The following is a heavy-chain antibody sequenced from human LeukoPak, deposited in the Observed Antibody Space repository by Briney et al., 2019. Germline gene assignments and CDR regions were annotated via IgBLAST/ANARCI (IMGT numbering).Heavy chain of an antibody. J-gene: IGHJ4*02. Sequence: GGSLGLSCAASGFTFSSYDMHWVRQPRGKGLGWVSAIGTAGDTYYPGSVKGRFTISRENAKNSLYLQMNSLRAGDTAVYYCVRGTGYSAYDYDFDYWGQGTLVTVSS. CDR3: VRGTGYSAYDYDFDY. D-gene: IGHD5-12*01. CDR2: IGTAGDT. CDR1: GFTFSSYD. V-gene: IGHV3-13*04.